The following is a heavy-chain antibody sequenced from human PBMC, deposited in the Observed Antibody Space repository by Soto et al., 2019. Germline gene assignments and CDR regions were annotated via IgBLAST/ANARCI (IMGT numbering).Heavy chain of an antibody. V-gene: IGHV3-33*01. Sequence: QVQLVESGGGVVQPGKSLRLSCTTSGFTFSSSGMHWVRQAPGKGLEWVAVIWYDGSKTYYADSVKGRFTISRDNSKNTLYLQMNSLRDEDTAVYYCGRDKRATTVPTLADWGQGTLVTVSS. D-gene: IGHD1-26*01. CDR2: IWYDGSKT. CDR1: GFTFSSSG. CDR3: GRDKRATTVPTLAD. J-gene: IGHJ4*02.